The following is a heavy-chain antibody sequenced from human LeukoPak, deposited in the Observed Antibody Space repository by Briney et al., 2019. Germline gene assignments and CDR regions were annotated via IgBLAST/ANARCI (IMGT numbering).Heavy chain of an antibody. J-gene: IGHJ6*02. Sequence: ASVKVSCKASGYTFTRYSIHWVRQAPGQGLEWIGIINPSGGGTNCAQKFQGRVTMTTDTSTSTVYMELSSLRSEDTAVFYCARDDVVAAPFYYYGLDVWGQGTTVTVSS. CDR2: INPSGGGT. CDR3: ARDDVVAAPFYYYGLDV. D-gene: IGHD6-19*01. V-gene: IGHV1-46*01. CDR1: GYTFTRYS.